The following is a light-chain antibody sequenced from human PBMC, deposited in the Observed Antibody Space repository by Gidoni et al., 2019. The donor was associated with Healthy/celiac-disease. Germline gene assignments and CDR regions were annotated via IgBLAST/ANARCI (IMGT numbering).Light chain of an antibody. CDR3: QQYGSSPLT. Sequence: EMVLTQSPGTLSLSPGERATLSCRASQSVSSSYLAWYQQKPGQAPRLLIYGASSRATGIPDRFSGSGSGTDFTLTISRLDPEDFAVYYCQQYGSSPLTFGQGTKVEIK. CDR1: QSVSSSY. J-gene: IGKJ1*01. V-gene: IGKV3-20*01. CDR2: GAS.